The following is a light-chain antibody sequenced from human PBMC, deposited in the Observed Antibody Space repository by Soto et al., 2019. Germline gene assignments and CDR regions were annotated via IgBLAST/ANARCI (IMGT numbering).Light chain of an antibody. CDR1: SSNIGAGYD. CDR2: GNS. V-gene: IGLV1-40*01. CDR3: QSYDSSLSVV. J-gene: IGLJ2*01. Sequence: QSALTQPPSVSGAXGXXXXISCTGSSSNIGAGYDVHWYQQLPGTAPKLLIYGNSNRPSGVPDRFSGSKSGTSASLAITGLQAEDEADYYCQSYDSSLSVVFGGGTKLTVL.